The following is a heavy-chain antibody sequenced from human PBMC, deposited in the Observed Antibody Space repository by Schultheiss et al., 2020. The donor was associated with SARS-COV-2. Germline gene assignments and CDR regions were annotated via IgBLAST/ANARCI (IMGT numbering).Heavy chain of an antibody. CDR2: IKADGSEI. Sequence: GGSLRLSCEASGFTLSSYWMNWIRQAPGKGLEWVANIKADGSEIHYVDSVKGRFTISRDNAKNSAYLQMNSLRAEDTAVYYCATKGRLAVAGSDNWGQGTLVTVSS. CDR1: GFTLSSYW. J-gene: IGHJ4*02. CDR3: ATKGRLAVAGSDN. D-gene: IGHD6-19*01. V-gene: IGHV3-7*02.